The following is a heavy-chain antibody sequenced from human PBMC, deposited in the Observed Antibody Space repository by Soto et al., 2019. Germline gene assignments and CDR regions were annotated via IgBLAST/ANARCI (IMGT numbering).Heavy chain of an antibody. CDR2: ISGSGDRT. J-gene: IGHJ4*02. Sequence: EVQLLESGGGLVQPGGSLRLSCAASGFTFSTYAMNWVRQAPGKGLEWVSGISGSGDRTYYADSVKGRFTVSRDNSNNTLYLQKNRRRAEDTAGFYCAKEMSSGWSLDYWGQGTLVTVSS. CDR3: AKEMSSGWSLDY. CDR1: GFTFSTYA. D-gene: IGHD6-19*01. V-gene: IGHV3-23*01.